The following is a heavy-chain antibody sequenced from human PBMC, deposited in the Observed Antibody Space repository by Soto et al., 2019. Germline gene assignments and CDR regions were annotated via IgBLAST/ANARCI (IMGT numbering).Heavy chain of an antibody. J-gene: IGHJ6*02. CDR1: GFTFSSYD. Sequence: GGSLRLSCAASGFTFSSYDMHWVRQATGKGLEWVSAIGTAGDPYYPGSVKGRFTISRENAKNSLYLQMNSLRAGDTAVYYCARGAHYDILTGYPTIMYGMDVWGQGTTVTVSS. V-gene: IGHV3-13*05. CDR2: IGTAGDP. CDR3: ARGAHYDILTGYPTIMYGMDV. D-gene: IGHD3-9*01.